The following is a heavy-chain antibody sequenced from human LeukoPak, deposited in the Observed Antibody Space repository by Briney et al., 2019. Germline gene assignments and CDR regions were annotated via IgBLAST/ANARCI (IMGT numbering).Heavy chain of an antibody. CDR2: IYYSGST. CDR3: ARWAAAGTFLDY. V-gene: IGHV4-59*08. CDR1: GGSISSYY. J-gene: IGHJ4*02. D-gene: IGHD6-13*01. Sequence: PSETLSLTCTVSGGSISSYYWSWIRQPPGKGLEWIGYIYYSGSTNYNPSLKSRVTISVDASKNQFSLKLSSVTAADTAVYYCARWAAAGTFLDYWGQGTLVTVSS.